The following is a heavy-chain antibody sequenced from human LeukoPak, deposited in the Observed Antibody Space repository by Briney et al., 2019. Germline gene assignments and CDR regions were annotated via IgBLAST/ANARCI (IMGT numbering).Heavy chain of an antibody. Sequence: GGSLRLSCAASGFRFNSYGMHWVRQPPGQGLEWVAFTRYDESLKYYAGSVKGRFTISRDNSKNTLYLQMNSLRPEDTAVYYCAKYRFGDFDYYPDLDCWGQGTLVIVSS. J-gene: IGHJ4*02. V-gene: IGHV3-30*02. CDR2: TRYDESLK. CDR1: GFRFNSYG. CDR3: AKYRFGDFDYYPDLDC. D-gene: IGHD3-10*01.